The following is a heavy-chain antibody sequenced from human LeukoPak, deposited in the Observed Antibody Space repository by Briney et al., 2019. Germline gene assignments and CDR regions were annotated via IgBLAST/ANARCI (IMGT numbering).Heavy chain of an antibody. Sequence: ASVKVSCKASGYSFTSYDVNWVRQAPGQGLEWMGWMNPNSGNTGYAQKFQGRVTMTRNTSITTAYMELSSLRSEDTAVYYCTRGVYLDWLHWGQGTLVTVSS. D-gene: IGHD3-9*01. V-gene: IGHV1-8*01. J-gene: IGHJ4*01. CDR2: MNPNSGNT. CDR1: GYSFTSYD. CDR3: TRGVYLDWLH.